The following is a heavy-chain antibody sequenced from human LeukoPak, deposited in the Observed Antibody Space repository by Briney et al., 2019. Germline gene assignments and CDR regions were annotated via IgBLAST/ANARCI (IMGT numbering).Heavy chain of an antibody. CDR2: IYHTGRT. J-gene: IGHJ4*02. CDR3: ARAQRLVPPYFDF. D-gene: IGHD6-19*01. CDR1: GHSISSNYY. V-gene: IGHV4-38-2*01. Sequence: SETLSLTCAVSGHSISSNYYWGWIRQPPGKGLEWIGSIYHTGRTYYNPSLKSRVTISVDTSKNQFSLKLNSVTAADTAVYYCARAQRLVPPYFDFWGQGTLVTVSS.